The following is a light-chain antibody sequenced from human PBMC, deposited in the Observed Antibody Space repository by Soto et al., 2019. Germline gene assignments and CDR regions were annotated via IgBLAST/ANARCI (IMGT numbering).Light chain of an antibody. CDR2: EDI. Sequence: QPALTQPASVSGSLGQSITISCTGSSSDVGRYNLVSWYQQHPGKAPKLLIYEDIERPSGVSNRFSGSKSGNTASLTISGLQTEDEADYYCCSYAGGTSVVFGGGTKLPVL. J-gene: IGLJ2*01. CDR3: CSYAGGTSVV. V-gene: IGLV2-23*01. CDR1: SSDVGRYNL.